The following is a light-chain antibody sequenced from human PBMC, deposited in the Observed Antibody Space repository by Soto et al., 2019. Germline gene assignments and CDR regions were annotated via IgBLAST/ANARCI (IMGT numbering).Light chain of an antibody. Sequence: EVVMTQSPGTLSVSLGESATLSCRASQSVDGYLAWYQQKPGQPPRLLIYGASTRATGIPARFSGSGFGTEFTLTISSLQSEDFAVYYCQQYKNWPLFGQGTRLEIK. J-gene: IGKJ5*01. CDR1: QSVDGY. CDR2: GAS. V-gene: IGKV3-15*01. CDR3: QQYKNWPL.